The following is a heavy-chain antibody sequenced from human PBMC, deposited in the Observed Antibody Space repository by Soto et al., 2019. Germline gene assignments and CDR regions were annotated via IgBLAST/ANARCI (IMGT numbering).Heavy chain of an antibody. CDR1: GGSISSGGYY. D-gene: IGHD6-19*01. Sequence: SETLSLTCTVSGGSISSGGYYWSWIRQHPGKGLEWIGYIYYSGSTYYNPSLKSRVTISVDTSKNQFSLKLSSVTAADTAVYYCARDRVAVAGHKYYYYYGMDVWGQGTTVTVSS. CDR2: IYYSGST. J-gene: IGHJ6*02. V-gene: IGHV4-31*03. CDR3: ARDRVAVAGHKYYYYYGMDV.